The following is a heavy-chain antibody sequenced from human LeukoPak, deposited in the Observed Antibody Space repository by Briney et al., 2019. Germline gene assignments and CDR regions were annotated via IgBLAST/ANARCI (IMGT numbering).Heavy chain of an antibody. D-gene: IGHD2-2*01. CDR1: GFTFYTYS. CDR2: ISSSGTYT. CDR3: SKWKAIVLVPAARSPIDH. Sequence: GGSLRLSCAASGFTFYTYSMNWVRQAPGKGLEWVSSISSSGTYTYYADSVKGRFTISRDNSKHTLYLQMNSLRAEDTAVYYCSKWKAIVLVPAARSPIDHWGQGTLVTVSS. J-gene: IGHJ4*02. V-gene: IGHV3-21*04.